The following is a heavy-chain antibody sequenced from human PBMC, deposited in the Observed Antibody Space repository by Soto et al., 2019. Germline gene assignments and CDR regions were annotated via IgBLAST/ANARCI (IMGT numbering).Heavy chain of an antibody. J-gene: IGHJ4*02. D-gene: IGHD3-16*01. V-gene: IGHV1-46*01. CDR2: INPSGGTT. CDR1: GYTFTNYY. CDR3: ARASRGGGFDY. Sequence: QVQLVQSGAEVKKPGASVKVSCKASGYTFTNYYMHWVRQTPGQGLEWMGIINPSGGTTSYAQNFQGRVTMTRYTSTSTVYLELISLRSEDPAVYYCARASRGGGFDYWGQGALVTVSS.